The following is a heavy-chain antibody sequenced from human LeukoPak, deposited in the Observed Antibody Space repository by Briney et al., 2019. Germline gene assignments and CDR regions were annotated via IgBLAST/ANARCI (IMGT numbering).Heavy chain of an antibody. Sequence: PSETLSLTCTVSGGSISSYYWSWIRQPPGKGLEWIGYIYYSGSTNYNPSLKSRVTISVDTSKNQFSLKLSSVTAADTAVYYCARVSDREKGAFDIWGQGTMVTVSS. D-gene: IGHD3-22*01. CDR1: GGSISSYY. CDR3: ARVSDREKGAFDI. J-gene: IGHJ3*02. CDR2: IYYSGST. V-gene: IGHV4-59*12.